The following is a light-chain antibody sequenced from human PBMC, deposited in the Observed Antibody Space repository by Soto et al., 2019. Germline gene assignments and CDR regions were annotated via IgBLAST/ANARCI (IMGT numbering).Light chain of an antibody. Sequence: EVVLTQSPATLSLPPGERATLSFRASQSVSIYLAGYQQKPGQAPRLLIYDASKRATGIPARFSGSGSGTHFTLPISSLEPEDFALYYCQKRSNWLMTFGQGTRLEIK. V-gene: IGKV3-11*01. CDR2: DAS. J-gene: IGKJ5*01. CDR3: QKRSNWLMT. CDR1: QSVSIY.